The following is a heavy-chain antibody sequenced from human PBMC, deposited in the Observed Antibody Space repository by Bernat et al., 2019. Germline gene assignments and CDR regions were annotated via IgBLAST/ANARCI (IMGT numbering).Heavy chain of an antibody. D-gene: IGHD2-21*02. J-gene: IGHJ6*02. Sequence: EVQLVQSGAEVKKPGESLKISCKGSGYTFTTYWIVWVRQMPGRGLEWMGIIYPSDYDTRYSPSFQGPVTISADESIRTAYLQWSSLKASDTAIYYCARRTYCRGDGTLNPHYYYAMDVWGQGTPVTVSS. CDR1: GYTFTTYW. CDR2: IYPSDYDT. CDR3: ARRTYCRGDGTLNPHYYYAMDV. V-gene: IGHV5-51*01.